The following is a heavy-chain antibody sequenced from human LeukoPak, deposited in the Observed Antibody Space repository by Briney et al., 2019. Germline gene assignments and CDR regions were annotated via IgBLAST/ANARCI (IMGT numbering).Heavy chain of an antibody. D-gene: IGHD3-22*01. J-gene: IGHJ4*02. Sequence: SQTLSLTCAVSGGSISSGGYSWSWIRQPPGKGLEWIVYIYHSGSTYYNPSLKSRVTISVDRSKNQFSLKLSSVTAADTAVYYCARGAYYYDKTAYFDYWGQGTLVTVSS. V-gene: IGHV4-30-2*01. CDR1: GGSISSGGYS. CDR2: IYHSGST. CDR3: ARGAYYYDKTAYFDY.